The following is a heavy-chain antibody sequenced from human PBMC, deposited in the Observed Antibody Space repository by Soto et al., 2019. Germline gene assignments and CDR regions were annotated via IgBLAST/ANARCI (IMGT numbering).Heavy chain of an antibody. Sequence: GGALRVSWAACGFTFSSDAMSWVRQAQGKGLEWASAISGSGGSTYYADSVKGRFTISRDNSKNTLYLQMNSLRAEDTAVYYCVKWAVSDYFVHWGPRPLVSDS. CDR3: VKWAVSDYFVH. CDR2: ISGSGGST. V-gene: IGHV3-23*01. CDR1: GFTFSSDA. J-gene: IGHJ4*02.